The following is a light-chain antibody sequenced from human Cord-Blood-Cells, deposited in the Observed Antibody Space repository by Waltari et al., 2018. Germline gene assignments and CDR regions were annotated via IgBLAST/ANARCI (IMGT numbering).Light chain of an antibody. Sequence: AIRMTQSPSSFSASTGDRVPITCRASQGISSYLAWYQQKPGKAPKLLIYAASTLQSGVPSSFSGSGSGTDFTLTISCLQSEDFATYYCQQYYRGYSFGQGTKLEIK. CDR2: AAS. CDR3: QQYYRGYS. CDR1: QGISSY. J-gene: IGKJ2*03. V-gene: IGKV1-8*01.